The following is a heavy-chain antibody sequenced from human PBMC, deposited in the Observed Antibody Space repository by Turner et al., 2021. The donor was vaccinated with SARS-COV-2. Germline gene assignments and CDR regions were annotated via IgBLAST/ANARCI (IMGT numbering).Heavy chain of an antibody. CDR2: IIPIFGTA. J-gene: IGHJ6*02. V-gene: IGHV1-69*01. Sequence: QVQLVQSGAEVKKPGSSVKVSCQASGGTFSSYSISWVRQAPGQGLEGMGGIIPIFGTASYAQKFQGRVTITADESTSTAYMELSSLRSEDTAVYYCAREWVGYNSNYYYGMDVWGQGTTVTVSS. CDR1: GGTFSSYS. D-gene: IGHD5-12*01. CDR3: AREWVGYNSNYYYGMDV.